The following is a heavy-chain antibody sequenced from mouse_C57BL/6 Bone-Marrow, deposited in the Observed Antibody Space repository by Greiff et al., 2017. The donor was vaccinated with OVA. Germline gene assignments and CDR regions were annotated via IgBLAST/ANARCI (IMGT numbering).Heavy chain of an antibody. D-gene: IGHD4-1*01. CDR2: ISNKANGYTT. CDR1: GFTFTDYY. V-gene: IGHV7-3*01. J-gene: IGHJ1*03. CDR3: AGWDVWYFDV. Sequence: EVMLVESGGGLVQPGGSLSLSCAASGFTFTDYYMSWVRQPPGKALEWLGFISNKANGYTTEYSASVKGRFTISRDNSQSILYLQMNALIAEDSATYHCAGWDVWYFDVWGTGTTVTVSS.